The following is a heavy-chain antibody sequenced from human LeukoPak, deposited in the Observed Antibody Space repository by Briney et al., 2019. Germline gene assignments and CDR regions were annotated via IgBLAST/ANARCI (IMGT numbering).Heavy chain of an antibody. D-gene: IGHD5-12*01. CDR3: ARRGATIVTSFDY. Sequence: PGGSLRLSCAASGFTFYSYGMHWVRQAPGKGLEWVALISYNGRNNYYADSVKGRFTISRDNSKNTLYLQVSSLRTEDTAVYYCARRGATIVTSFDYWGQGTLVAVSS. CDR1: GFTFYSYG. J-gene: IGHJ4*02. V-gene: IGHV3-30*03. CDR2: ISYNGRNN.